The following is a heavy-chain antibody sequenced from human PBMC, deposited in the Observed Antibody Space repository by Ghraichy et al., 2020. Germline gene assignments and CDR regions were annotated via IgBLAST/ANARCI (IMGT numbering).Heavy chain of an antibody. J-gene: IGHJ5*02. CDR3: AHRPSWLQLDNWFDP. D-gene: IGHD5-24*01. V-gene: IGHV2-5*01. CDR1: GFSLSTSGVG. Sequence: SGPTLVKPTQTLTLTCTFSGFSLSTSGVGVGWIRQPPGKALEWLALIYWNDDKRYSPSLKSRLTITKDTSKNQVVLTMTNMDPVDTATYYCAHRPSWLQLDNWFDPWGQGTLVTVSS. CDR2: IYWNDDK.